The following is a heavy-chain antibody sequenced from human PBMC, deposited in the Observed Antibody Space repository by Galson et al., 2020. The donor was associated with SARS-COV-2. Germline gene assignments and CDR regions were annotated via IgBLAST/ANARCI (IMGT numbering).Heavy chain of an antibody. CDR3: ARSEDYGDYSLLGAAEYFQH. D-gene: IGHD4-17*01. CDR2: IIPIFGTA. CDR1: GGTFSSYA. Sequence: SVKVSCKASGGTFSSYAISWVRQAPGQGLEWMGGIIPIFGTANYAQKFQGRVTITADESTSTAYMELSSLRSGDTAVYYCARSEDYGDYSLLGAAEYFQHWGQGTLVTVSS. V-gene: IGHV1-69*13. J-gene: IGHJ1*01.